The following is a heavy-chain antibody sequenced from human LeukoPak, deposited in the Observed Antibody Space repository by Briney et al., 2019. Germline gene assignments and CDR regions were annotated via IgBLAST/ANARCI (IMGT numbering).Heavy chain of an antibody. CDR1: GGTFSSYA. CDR2: IIPILGIA. J-gene: IGHJ4*02. CDR3: ARRPSGSYYYFDY. Sequence: ASVKVSCKASGGTFSSYAISWVRQAPGQGLEWMGRIIPILGIANYAQKFQGRVTITADKSTSTAYMELSSLRSEDTAVYYCARRPSGSYYYFDYWGQGTLVTVSS. D-gene: IGHD1-26*01. V-gene: IGHV1-69*04.